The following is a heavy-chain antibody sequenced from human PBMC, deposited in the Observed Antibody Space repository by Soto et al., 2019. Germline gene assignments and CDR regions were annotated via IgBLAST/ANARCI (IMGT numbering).Heavy chain of an antibody. Sequence: LRLSCAASGFTFSSYAMSWVRQAPGKGLEWVSAISGSGGSTYYADSVKGRFTISRDNSKNTLYLQMNSLRAEDTAVYYCAKEVGYCSGGSCSTVYYYYGMDVWGQGTTVTVSS. CDR2: ISGSGGST. CDR3: AKEVGYCSGGSCSTVYYYYGMDV. V-gene: IGHV3-23*01. CDR1: GFTFSSYA. D-gene: IGHD2-15*01. J-gene: IGHJ6*02.